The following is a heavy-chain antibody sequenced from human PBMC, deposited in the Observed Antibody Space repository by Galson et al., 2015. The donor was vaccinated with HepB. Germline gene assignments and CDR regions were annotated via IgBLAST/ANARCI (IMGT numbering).Heavy chain of an antibody. CDR2: ISYDGSNK. CDR1: GFTFSSYA. D-gene: IGHD2-2*01. CDR3: ARGVVPAAMVVWFDP. V-gene: IGHV3-30-3*01. J-gene: IGHJ5*02. Sequence: SLRLSCAASGFTFSSYAMHWVRQAPGKGLEWVAVISYDGSNKYYADSVKGRFTISRDNSKNTLYLQMNSLGAEDTAVYYCARGVVPAAMVVWFDPWGQGTLVTVSS.